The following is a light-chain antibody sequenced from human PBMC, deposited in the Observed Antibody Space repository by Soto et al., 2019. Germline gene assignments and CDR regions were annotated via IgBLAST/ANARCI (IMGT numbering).Light chain of an antibody. CDR2: DVT. J-gene: IGLJ2*01. CDR3: CSYTSSSTPVV. Sequence: QSALTQPRSVSGSPGQSVTISCTGTSSDVGAYKYVSWYQHHPGKAPRLMIYDVTKRPSGVPDRFSGSKSGNTASLTISGLQADDEADYFCCSYTSSSTPVVFGGGTKLTVL. V-gene: IGLV2-11*01. CDR1: SSDVGAYKY.